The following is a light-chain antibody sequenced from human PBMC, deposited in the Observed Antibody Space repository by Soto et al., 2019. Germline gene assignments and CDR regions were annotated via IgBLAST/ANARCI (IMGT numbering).Light chain of an antibody. J-gene: IGKJ4*01. CDR3: QQYDNYPLT. V-gene: IGKV1D-13*01. CDR2: DAS. CDR1: QGISSY. Sequence: IQLTQSPSFLSASVGDRVTITCRASQGISSYLAWYQQKPGKAPKLLIYDASSLESGVPSRFSGSGSGTEFTLTISNLQPDDFATYYCQQYDNYPLTFGGGTKVDIK.